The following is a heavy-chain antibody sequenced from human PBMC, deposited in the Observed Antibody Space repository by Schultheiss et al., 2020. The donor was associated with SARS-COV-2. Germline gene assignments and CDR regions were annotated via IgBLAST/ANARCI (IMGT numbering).Heavy chain of an antibody. J-gene: IGHJ5*02. D-gene: IGHD4-11*01. CDR2: IWYDGSNK. CDR3: ARDRNSNYFSQGFDP. V-gene: IGHV3-33*08. Sequence: GGSLRLSCAASGFTFSSYGMHWVRQAPGKGLEWVAVIWYDGSNKYYADSVKGRFTISRDNSKNTLYLQMNSLRAEDTAVYYCARDRNSNYFSQGFDPWGQGTLVTVAS. CDR1: GFTFSSYG.